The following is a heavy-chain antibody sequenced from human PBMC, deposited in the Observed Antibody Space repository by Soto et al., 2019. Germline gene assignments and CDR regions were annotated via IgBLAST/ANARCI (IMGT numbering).Heavy chain of an antibody. CDR3: ARDYSHYFDY. D-gene: IGHD6-13*01. V-gene: IGHV3-33*01. Sequence: QVQLVESGGGVVQPGRSLRLSCAASGFTFSTFGMHWVRQAPGKGLEWVAVIWYDESKKYYADSVKGRFTISRDNSKNTLYLQMDSLRAEDTAVYYCARDYSHYFDYWGQGALVTVSS. J-gene: IGHJ4*02. CDR2: IWYDESKK. CDR1: GFTFSTFG.